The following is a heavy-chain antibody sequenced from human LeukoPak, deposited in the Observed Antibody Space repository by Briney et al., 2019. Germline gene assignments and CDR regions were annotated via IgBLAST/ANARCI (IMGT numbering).Heavy chain of an antibody. CDR2: ISSSGSTI. Sequence: PGGSLRLSCAASGFPFSDYYMSWIRQAPGKGLEWASYISSSGSTIYYADSVKGRFTISRDNAKNSLYLQMNSLRAEDTAVYYCARESLAAYCGGDCYGLGAFDIWGQGTMVTVSS. J-gene: IGHJ3*02. CDR3: ARESLAAYCGGDCYGLGAFDI. D-gene: IGHD2-21*02. CDR1: GFPFSDYY. V-gene: IGHV3-11*01.